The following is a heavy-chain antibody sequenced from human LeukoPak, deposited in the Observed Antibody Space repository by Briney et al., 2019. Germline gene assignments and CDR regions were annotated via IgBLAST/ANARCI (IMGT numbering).Heavy chain of an antibody. CDR1: GGTFSSYA. CDR2: IIPIFGTA. V-gene: IGHV1-69*05. J-gene: IGHJ2*01. CDR3: ASRGCSSTSCYHTYWYFDL. D-gene: IGHD2-2*01. Sequence: GASVKVSCKASGGTFSSYAISWVRQAPGQGLEWMGGIIPIFGTANHAQKFQGRATITTDESTSTAYMELSSLRSEDTAAYYCASRGCSSTSCYHTYWYFDLWGRGTLVTVSS.